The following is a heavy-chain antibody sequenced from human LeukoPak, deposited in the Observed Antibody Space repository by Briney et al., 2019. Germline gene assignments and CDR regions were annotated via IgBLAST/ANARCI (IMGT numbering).Heavy chain of an antibody. V-gene: IGHV3-11*01. J-gene: IGHJ3*02. CDR3: AKGRWGFDI. Sequence: GGSLRLSCAASGFTFSDYYMTWIRQAPGKGLGWVSYITSSGSTISYADSVKGRFTISRDNSKNTLYLQMNSLRAEDTAVYYCAKGRWGFDIWGQGTMVTVSS. D-gene: IGHD4-23*01. CDR2: ITSSGSTI. CDR1: GFTFSDYY.